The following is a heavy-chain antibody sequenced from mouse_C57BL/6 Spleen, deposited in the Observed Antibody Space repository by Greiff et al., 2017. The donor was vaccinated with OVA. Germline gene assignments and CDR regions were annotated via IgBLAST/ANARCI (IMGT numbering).Heavy chain of an antibody. CDR3: ARDEYRQLRLAWFAD. D-gene: IGHD3-2*02. J-gene: IGHJ3*01. V-gene: IGHV1-9*01. CDR1: GYTFTGYW. CDR2: ILPGSGST. Sequence: VQLQESGAELMKPGASVKLSCKATGYTFTGYWIEWVKQRPGHGLEWIGEILPGSGSTNYNVKFKGKATFTADTSSNTAYMQLSSLTTEDSAIYYCARDEYRQLRLAWFADWGQGTLVTVSA.